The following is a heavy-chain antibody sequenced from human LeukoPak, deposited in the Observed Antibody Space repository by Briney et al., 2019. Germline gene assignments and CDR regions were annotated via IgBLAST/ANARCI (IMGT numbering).Heavy chain of an antibody. CDR2: INPSGGSA. CDR3: VRHNHMDV. CDR1: GYTFTTYS. V-gene: IGHV1-46*01. Sequence: ALVKVSCKASGYTFTTYSMHWVRQAPGQGLEWMAIINPSGGSASYTQKFQGRVTMTRDTSTSTVYMELSSLRSEDTAVYYCVRHNHMDVWGQGTTVTVSS. J-gene: IGHJ6*02.